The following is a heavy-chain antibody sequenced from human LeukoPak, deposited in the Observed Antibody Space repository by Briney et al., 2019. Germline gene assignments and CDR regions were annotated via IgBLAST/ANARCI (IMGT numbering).Heavy chain of an antibody. D-gene: IGHD5-12*01. CDR2: MNPNSGNT. Sequence: ASVKVSCKASGYTFTSYGISWVRQAPGQGLEWMGWMNPNSGNTGYAQKFQGRVTMTRDTSTSTAYMELSSLRSEDTAVYYCARADWATIRFYFDYWGQGTLVTVSS. CDR1: GYTFTSYG. V-gene: IGHV1-8*02. J-gene: IGHJ4*02. CDR3: ARADWATIRFYFDY.